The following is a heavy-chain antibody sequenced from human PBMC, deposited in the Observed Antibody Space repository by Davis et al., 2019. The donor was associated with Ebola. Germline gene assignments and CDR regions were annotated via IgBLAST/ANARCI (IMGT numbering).Heavy chain of an antibody. Sequence: GESLKISCAASGFTFSSYWMSWVRQAPGKGLEWVANIKQDGSEKYYVDSVKGRFTISRDNAKNSLYLQMNSLRAEDTAVYYCANSGGVTTRRPIDYWGQGTLVTVSS. V-gene: IGHV3-7*03. J-gene: IGHJ4*02. CDR2: IKQDGSEK. CDR3: ANSGGVTTRRPIDY. CDR1: GFTFSSYW. D-gene: IGHD4-17*01.